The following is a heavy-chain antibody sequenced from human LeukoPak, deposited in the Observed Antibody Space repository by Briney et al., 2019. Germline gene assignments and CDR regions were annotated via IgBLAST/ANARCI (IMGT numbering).Heavy chain of an antibody. Sequence: GGSLRLSCAASGFTLKIYPMHWVRQAPGKGLEWLSVISHDGSDTNNADSVKGRFTISRDNSKNTIYLQLNSLRPEDTAMYYCAREGAQTTVDAFDIWGLGTMVIVSS. J-gene: IGHJ3*02. CDR1: GFTLKIYP. D-gene: IGHD4-17*01. V-gene: IGHV3-30*04. CDR3: AREGAQTTVDAFDI. CDR2: ISHDGSDT.